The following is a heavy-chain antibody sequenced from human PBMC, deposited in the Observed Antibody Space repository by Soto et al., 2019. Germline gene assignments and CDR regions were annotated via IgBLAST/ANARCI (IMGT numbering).Heavy chain of an antibody. D-gene: IGHD3-22*01. CDR1: GGSISISSYY. V-gene: IGHV4-39*01. Sequence: SETLSLTCTVSGGSISISSYYWGWIRQPPGKGLEWIGSIYYSGSTYYNPSLKSRVTISVDTSKNQFSLKLSSVTAADTAVYYCARRDYDSSGYYYVSYGMDVWGQGTTVTVSS. CDR3: ARRDYDSSGYYYVSYGMDV. CDR2: IYYSGST. J-gene: IGHJ6*02.